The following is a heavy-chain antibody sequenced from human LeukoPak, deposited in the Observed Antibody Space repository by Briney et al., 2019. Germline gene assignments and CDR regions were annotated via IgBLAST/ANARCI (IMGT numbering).Heavy chain of an antibody. CDR2: IWYGGSNK. J-gene: IGHJ3*02. D-gene: IGHD5-12*01. CDR1: GFTFRSYG. CDR3: ARDSVATAVPDAFDI. V-gene: IGHV3-33*08. Sequence: PGRSLRLSCAASGFTFRSYGMHWVRQAPGKGLEWVAVIWYGGSNKYYADSVKGRFTISRDNSKNTLYLQMNSLRAEDTAVHYCARDSVATAVPDAFDIWGQGAMVTVSS.